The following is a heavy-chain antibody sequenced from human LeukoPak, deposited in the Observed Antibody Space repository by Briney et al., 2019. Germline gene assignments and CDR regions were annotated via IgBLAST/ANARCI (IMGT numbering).Heavy chain of an antibody. V-gene: IGHV3-11*01. CDR1: GFTFGDYY. D-gene: IGHD3-10*01. CDR3: ARQRFGQYFDY. Sequence: GGSLRLSCAASGFTFGDYYMSWIRQAPGKGLEWFSYISGDSDTIYYTDSVQGRFTISRGNAKKSLYLQMNSLRAEDTAVYYCARQRFGQYFDYWGQGTLVTVSS. CDR2: ISGDSDTI. J-gene: IGHJ4*02.